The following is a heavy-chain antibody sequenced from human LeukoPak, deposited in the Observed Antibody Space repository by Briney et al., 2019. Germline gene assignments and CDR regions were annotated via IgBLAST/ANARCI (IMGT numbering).Heavy chain of an antibody. CDR1: GGSISSSSYY. V-gene: IGHV4-39*07. Sequence: PSETLSLTCTVSGGSISSSSYYWGWIRQPPGKGLEWIGSIYYSGSTYYNPSLKSRVTISVDTSKNQFSLKLSSVTAADTAVYCCARGQWLGGVDYWGQGTLVTVSS. J-gene: IGHJ4*02. D-gene: IGHD6-19*01. CDR2: IYYSGST. CDR3: ARGQWLGGVDY.